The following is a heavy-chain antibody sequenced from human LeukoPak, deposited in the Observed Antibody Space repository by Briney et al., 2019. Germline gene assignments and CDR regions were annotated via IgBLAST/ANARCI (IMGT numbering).Heavy chain of an antibody. J-gene: IGHJ4*02. CDR1: GFTFSRYW. V-gene: IGHV3-74*03. CDR3: VRDNYGVDY. Sequence: GGSLRLPCAASGFTFSRYWMQWVRQAPGKGLVWVSHIVSDGGSTTYADSVKGRFTTSRDNAKNTLYLQMNSLRAEGTAVYYCVRDNYGVDYWGQGTLVTVSS. CDR2: IVSDGGST. D-gene: IGHD3-10*01.